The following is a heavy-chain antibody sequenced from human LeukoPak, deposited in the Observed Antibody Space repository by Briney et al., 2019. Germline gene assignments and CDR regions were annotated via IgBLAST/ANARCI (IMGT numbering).Heavy chain of an antibody. Sequence: SVKVSCKASGGTFSSYAISRVRQAPGQGLEWMGGIIPIFGTANYAQKFQGRVTITADESTSTAYMELSSLRSEDTAVYYCARSGGFGSSWFYYFDYWGQGTLVTVSS. CDR3: ARSGGFGSSWFYYFDY. CDR2: IIPIFGTA. V-gene: IGHV1-69*13. J-gene: IGHJ4*02. D-gene: IGHD6-13*01. CDR1: GGTFSSYA.